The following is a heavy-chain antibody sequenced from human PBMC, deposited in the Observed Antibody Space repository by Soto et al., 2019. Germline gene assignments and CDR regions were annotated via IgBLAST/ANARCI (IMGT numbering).Heavy chain of an antibody. D-gene: IGHD1-1*01. CDR3: ASLTTGNGFDP. CDR2: INAGNGNT. CDR1: GDTFTSYA. Sequence: ASVKVSSNPSGDTFTSYALHSVRQAPGQRLEWMGWINAGNGNTKYSQKFQGRVTITRDTSASTAYMELSSLRSEDTAVYYCASLTTGNGFDPWGQGTLVTVSS. J-gene: IGHJ5*02. V-gene: IGHV1-3*01.